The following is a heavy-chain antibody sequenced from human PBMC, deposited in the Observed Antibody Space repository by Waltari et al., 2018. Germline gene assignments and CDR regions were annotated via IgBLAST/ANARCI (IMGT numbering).Heavy chain of an antibody. CDR2: GST. Sequence: GSTYYNPSLKSRVTISVDTSKNQFSLKLSSVTAADTAVYYCARDWGSSGPDYYYYGMDVWGQGTTVTVSS. CDR3: ARDWGSSGPDYYYYGMDV. J-gene: IGHJ6*02. V-gene: IGHV4-39*07. D-gene: IGHD6-19*01.